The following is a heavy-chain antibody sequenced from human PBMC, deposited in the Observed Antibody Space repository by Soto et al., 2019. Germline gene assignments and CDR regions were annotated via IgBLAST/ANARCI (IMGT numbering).Heavy chain of an antibody. J-gene: IGHJ4*02. CDR1: GYSFTSYW. V-gene: IGHV5-10-1*01. Sequence: GESLKISCKGSGYSFTSYWISWVRQMPGKGLEWKGRIDPSDSYTNYSPSFQGHVTISADKSISTAYLQWSSLKASDTAMYYCARQLVSSSWPLDYWGQGTLVTVSS. CDR2: IDPSDSYT. D-gene: IGHD6-13*01. CDR3: ARQLVSSSWPLDY.